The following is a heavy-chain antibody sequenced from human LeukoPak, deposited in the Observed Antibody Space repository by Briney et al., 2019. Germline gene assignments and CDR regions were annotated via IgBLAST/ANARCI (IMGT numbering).Heavy chain of an antibody. CDR3: ARDWGVDS. Sequence: GGSLRLSCAASGFTFSTYAMHWVRQAPGKGLEWVAVTSYDGGNEYYADSVKGRFTISRDNSNNTLYLQMNSLRPEDTALYYCARDWGVDSWGQGTLVTVSS. D-gene: IGHD3-10*01. V-gene: IGHV3-30*03. CDR2: TSYDGGNE. J-gene: IGHJ4*02. CDR1: GFTFSTYA.